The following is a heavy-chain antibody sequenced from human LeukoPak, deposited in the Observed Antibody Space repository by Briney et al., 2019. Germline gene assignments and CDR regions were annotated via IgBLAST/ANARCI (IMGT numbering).Heavy chain of an antibody. CDR2: IYPGDSDP. D-gene: IGHD5-12*01. Sequence: GESLKISCKGSGYSFTSYWIGWVRQMPGKGLEWMGIIYPGDSDPRYSPSFQGQVTISADKSISTAYLQWSSLKASDTAMYYCASRSNSGYEFFDYWGQGTLVTVSS. CDR3: ASRSNSGYEFFDY. V-gene: IGHV5-51*01. CDR1: GYSFTSYW. J-gene: IGHJ4*02.